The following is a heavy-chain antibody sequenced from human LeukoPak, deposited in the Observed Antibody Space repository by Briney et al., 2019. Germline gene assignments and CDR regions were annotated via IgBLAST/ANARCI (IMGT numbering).Heavy chain of an antibody. J-gene: IGHJ4*02. Sequence: ASVKVSCKASGGTFSSYAISWVRQAPGQGLEWMGRIVPIFGIANYAQKSQGRVTITADKSTSTAYMELSSLRSEDTAVYYCARDRGGYSYGISFDYWGQGTLVTVSS. D-gene: IGHD5-18*01. CDR2: IVPIFGIA. V-gene: IGHV1-69*04. CDR3: ARDRGGYSYGISFDY. CDR1: GGTFSSYA.